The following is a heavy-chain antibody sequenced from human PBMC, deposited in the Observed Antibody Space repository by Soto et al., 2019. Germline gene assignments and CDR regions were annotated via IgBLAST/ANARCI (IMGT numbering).Heavy chain of an antibody. CDR2: IWYDGSNK. J-gene: IGHJ5*02. Sequence: PGGSLRLSCAASGFTFSSYGMHWVRQAPGKGLEWVAVIWYDGSNKYYADSVKGRFTISRDNSKNTLYLQMNSLRAEDTAVYYCARDLSSHWFDPWGQGTLVTVSS. CDR3: ARDLSSHWFDP. CDR1: GFTFSSYG. V-gene: IGHV3-33*01.